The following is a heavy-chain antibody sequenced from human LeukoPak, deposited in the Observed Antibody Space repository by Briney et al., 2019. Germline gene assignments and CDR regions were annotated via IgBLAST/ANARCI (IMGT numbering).Heavy chain of an antibody. CDR2: MSAYNGKT. CDR1: GYSFTSYG. J-gene: IGHJ3*02. V-gene: IGHV1-18*01. Sequence: ASVTVSCQASGYSFTSYGFNWVRQAPGQGLEWMGWMSAYNGKTNYAHSLQGRVTVTADTSTSTAYMELRSLRSEDTAVYCARGMGYSYGHPQGAFDIWGQGTMVTVSS. CDR3: ARGMGYSYGHPQGAFDI. D-gene: IGHD5-18*01.